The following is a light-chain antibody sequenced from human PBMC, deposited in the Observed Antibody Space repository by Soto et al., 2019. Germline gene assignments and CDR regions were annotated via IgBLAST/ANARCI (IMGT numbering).Light chain of an antibody. CDR1: QSVSSSY. J-gene: IGKJ2*01. V-gene: IGKV3-20*01. CDR2: GAS. Sequence: EIVLTQSPGTLSLSPGERATLSCRASQSVSSSYLAWYQQKPGQASRLLIYGASSRATGIPDRFSGSGSGTDFTLTISRLEPEDFAVYYCQQYGSSTGMYTFGQGTKLEIK. CDR3: QQYGSSTGMYT.